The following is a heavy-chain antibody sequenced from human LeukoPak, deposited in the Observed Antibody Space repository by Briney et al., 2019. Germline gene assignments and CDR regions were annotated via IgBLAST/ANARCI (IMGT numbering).Heavy chain of an antibody. J-gene: IGHJ4*02. CDR2: IWYDGSQK. Sequence: PGGSLRLSCVASGFTFSNYGMQWVRQAPGKGLEWLAVIWYDGSQKYYADSVKGRFTISRDNAKNSLYLQMNSLRAEDTAVYYCARKVNYWGQGTLVTVSS. CDR3: ARKVNY. D-gene: IGHD3-10*01. V-gene: IGHV3-33*01. CDR1: GFTFSNYG.